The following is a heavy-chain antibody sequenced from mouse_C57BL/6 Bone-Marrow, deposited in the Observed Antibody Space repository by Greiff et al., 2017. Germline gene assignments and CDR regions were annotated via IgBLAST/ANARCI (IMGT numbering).Heavy chain of an antibody. Sequence: QVQLQQSGAELMKPGASVKLSCKATGYTFTGYWIEWVKQRPGHGLEWIGELLPGSGSTTYNQKFKAKATLTVDKSSSTAYMQLKSLTSEDSAVYYGARISSGYLWFADGGQGTLATVSA. J-gene: IGHJ3*01. CDR1: GYTFTGYW. CDR3: ARISSGYLWFAD. CDR2: LLPGSGST. D-gene: IGHD3-2*02. V-gene: IGHV1-9*01.